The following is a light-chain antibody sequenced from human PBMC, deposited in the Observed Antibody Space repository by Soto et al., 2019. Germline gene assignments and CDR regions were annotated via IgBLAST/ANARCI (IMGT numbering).Light chain of an antibody. V-gene: IGKV3D-20*01. CDR3: QKYNSAPRG. CDR2: DTS. Sequence: DIVFSQSPATLSLPPGASATLSCAASQRVSGGFLAWYQQKPGLAPRLILYDTSFRATGIPDRFSGSGSGTDFTLTISSLQPEDVATYYCQKYNSAPRGFGQGTKVDI. CDR1: QRVSGGF. J-gene: IGKJ1*01.